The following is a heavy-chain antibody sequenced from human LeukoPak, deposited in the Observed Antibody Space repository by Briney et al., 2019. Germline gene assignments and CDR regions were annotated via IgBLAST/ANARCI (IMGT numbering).Heavy chain of an antibody. V-gene: IGHV3-74*01. CDR2: INSDGSST. CDR1: GFTFSSYW. D-gene: IGHD6-6*01. Sequence: GGSLRLSCAASGFTFSSYWMHWVRQAPGKGLLWVSRINSDGSSTWYADSVKGRFTISRDNAKNTLYLQMNSLRAEDTAVYYCARVYSSWSSDYWGQGTLVTVSS. J-gene: IGHJ4*02. CDR3: ARVYSSWSSDY.